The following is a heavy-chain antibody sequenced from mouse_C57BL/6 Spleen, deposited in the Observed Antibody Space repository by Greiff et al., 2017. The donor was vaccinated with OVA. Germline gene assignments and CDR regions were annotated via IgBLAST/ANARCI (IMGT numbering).Heavy chain of an antibody. CDR2: IDPNSGGT. V-gene: IGHV1-72*01. CDR3: ARSPFDFTTVERVYAMDY. D-gene: IGHD1-1*01. Sequence: VQLQQPGAELVKPGASVTLSCTASGYTFTSYCMHWVKQRPGRGLEWIGRIDPNSGGTKYNAKFQSKATLTVDKPSRTAYMLLSSLTSDDSAVYDWARSPFDFTTVERVYAMDYWGQGTSVTVSS. J-gene: IGHJ4*01. CDR1: GYTFTSYC.